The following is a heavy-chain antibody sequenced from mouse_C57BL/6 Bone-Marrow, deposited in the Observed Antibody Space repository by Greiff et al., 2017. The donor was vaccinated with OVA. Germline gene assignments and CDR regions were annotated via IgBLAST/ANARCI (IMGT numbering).Heavy chain of an antibody. CDR1: GYAFTNYL. D-gene: IGHD2-5*01. J-gene: IGHJ1*03. CDR3: ARYYSTPYWYFDV. CDR2: INPGSGGT. V-gene: IGHV1-54*01. Sequence: SGAELVRPGTSVKVSCKASGYAFTNYLIEWVKQRPGQGLEWIGVINPGSGGTNYNEKFKGKATLTADKSSSTAYMQLSSLTSEDSAVYFCARYYSTPYWYFDVWGTGTTVTVSS.